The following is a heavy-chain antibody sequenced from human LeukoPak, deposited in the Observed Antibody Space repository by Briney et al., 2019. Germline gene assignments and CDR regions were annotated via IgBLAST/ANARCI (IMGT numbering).Heavy chain of an antibody. CDR3: ARGGYADEGLDY. CDR2: IKEDGTWQ. Sequence: PGGSLRLSCAASGFTVSGNYMSWVRQAPGKGPEWVANIKEDGTWQNYVDSVKGRFTISRDNAKNSLYLQMNSLKAEDTGVYYCARGGYADEGLDYWGQGTLVTVSS. CDR1: GFTVSGNY. J-gene: IGHJ4*02. V-gene: IGHV3-7*01. D-gene: IGHD5-18*01.